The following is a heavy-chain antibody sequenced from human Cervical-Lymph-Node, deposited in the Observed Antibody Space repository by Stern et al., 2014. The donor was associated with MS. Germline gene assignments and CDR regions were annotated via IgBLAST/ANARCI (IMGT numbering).Heavy chain of an antibody. D-gene: IGHD4-11*01. CDR1: GFDFTSHA. V-gene: IGHV3-23*04. CDR2: ISNFGTST. CDR3: AKDPPGLYRPVES. Sequence: EVQLVESGGDVIQPGGTLRLSCVGSGFDFTSHAMTRVRQAPGKGLERGSVISNFGTSTYYADSVKGRFTISRDNSNNTLFLQMAGLRAEDTAVYFCAKDPPGLYRPVESWGQGTLVIVSS. J-gene: IGHJ4*02.